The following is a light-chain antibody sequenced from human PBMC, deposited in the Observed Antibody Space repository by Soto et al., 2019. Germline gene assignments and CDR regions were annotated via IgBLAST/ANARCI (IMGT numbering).Light chain of an antibody. Sequence: DIQMTQSPSSLSASVGDRVSITCRASQSIDSYLNWYQQKLGKAPKLLIYAASSLQSGVPSRFSGSGSGADFTLTISSLQPEDSAIYYCQQSYNTPTFGQGTKVEIK. J-gene: IGKJ1*01. CDR3: QQSYNTPT. CDR2: AAS. V-gene: IGKV1-39*01. CDR1: QSIDSY.